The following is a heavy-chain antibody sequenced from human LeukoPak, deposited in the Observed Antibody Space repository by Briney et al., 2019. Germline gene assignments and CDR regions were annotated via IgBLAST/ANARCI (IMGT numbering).Heavy chain of an antibody. CDR1: GFTFSSYA. J-gene: IGHJ4*02. CDR2: ISGSGGST. Sequence: GGSLRLSCAASGFTFSSYAMSWVRQAPGKGLEWVSAISGSGGSTYYADSVKGRFTISRDNSKNTLYLQMNSLRAEDTAVYYCAKDPHSVVVAATPFDYWGQGTLVTVSS. V-gene: IGHV3-23*01. D-gene: IGHD2-15*01. CDR3: AKDPHSVVVAATPFDY.